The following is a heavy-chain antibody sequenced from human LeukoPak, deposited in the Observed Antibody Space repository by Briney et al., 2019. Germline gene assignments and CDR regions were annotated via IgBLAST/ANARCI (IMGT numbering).Heavy chain of an antibody. Sequence: GGSLRLPCAASGFTFSTYAMSWVRQAPGKGLEWVALLSSSGDSPHYADSVKGRVTITRGNSRNTLYLQMSSLRAEDTAVYYCAKARTGDPKSAYFFDPGGQGPLVTVSS. CDR3: AKARTGDPKSAYFFDP. CDR1: GFTFSTYA. D-gene: IGHD1-1*01. V-gene: IGHV3-23*01. J-gene: IGHJ5*02. CDR2: LSSSGDSP.